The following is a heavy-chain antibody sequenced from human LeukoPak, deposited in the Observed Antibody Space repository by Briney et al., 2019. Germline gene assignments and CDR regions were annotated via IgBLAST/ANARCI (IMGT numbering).Heavy chain of an antibody. CDR3: ARGYGTWDY. D-gene: IGHD2-15*01. CDR1: GFTFSTYR. Sequence: ETGGSLRLSCAASGFTFSTYRMNWVRQAPGMGLEWVSYISSSSSSTIYYADSVKGRFTISRDNAKNSLYLQMNSLRAEDTAVYYCARGYGTWDYWGQGTLVTVSS. CDR2: ISSSSSSTI. J-gene: IGHJ4*02. V-gene: IGHV3-48*01.